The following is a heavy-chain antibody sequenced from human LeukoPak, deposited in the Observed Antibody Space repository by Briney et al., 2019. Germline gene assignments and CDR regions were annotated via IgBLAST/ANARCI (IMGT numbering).Heavy chain of an antibody. Sequence: SQTLSLTCTVSGGSISSGSYYWSWIRQPAGKGLEWIGRIYTSGSTNYNPSLTSPVTISVVTSKNQFSLKLSSVTAADTAVYYCARGKPGYDFWSGYYSSYFDYWGQGTLVTVSS. V-gene: IGHV4-61*02. D-gene: IGHD3-3*01. CDR1: GGSISSGSYY. CDR2: IYTSGST. CDR3: ARGKPGYDFWSGYYSSYFDY. J-gene: IGHJ4*02.